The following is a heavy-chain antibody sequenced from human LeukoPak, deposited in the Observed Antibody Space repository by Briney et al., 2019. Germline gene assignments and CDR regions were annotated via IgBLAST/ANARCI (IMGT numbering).Heavy chain of an antibody. CDR2: IYYRGST. CDR3: ARSTTVTTQARFDY. CDR1: GGSISSYY. V-gene: IGHV4-59*01. Sequence: SETLSLTCTVSGGSISSYYWSWLRQPPGKGLEWLGYIYYRGSTNYNPSLKSRVTISVDTSKNQFSLKLSSVTAADTAVYYCARSTTVTTQARFDYWGQGTLVTVSS. D-gene: IGHD4-11*01. J-gene: IGHJ4*02.